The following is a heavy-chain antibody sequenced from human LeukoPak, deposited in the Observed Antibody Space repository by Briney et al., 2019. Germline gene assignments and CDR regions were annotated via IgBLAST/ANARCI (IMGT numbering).Heavy chain of an antibody. D-gene: IGHD1-1*01. V-gene: IGHV3-30*02. J-gene: IGHJ4*02. CDR3: AKKMSKSTTYFDH. CDR2: IRHDGTNT. CDR1: GFTFSDFG. Sequence: GGSLGLSCAASGFTFSDFGMHWVRQAPGKGLEWVAVIRHDGTNTYYADSVKGRFTISRDNSKNTLNLQMNSLRTEDTGVYFCAKKMSKSTTYFDHWGQGTLVTVSS.